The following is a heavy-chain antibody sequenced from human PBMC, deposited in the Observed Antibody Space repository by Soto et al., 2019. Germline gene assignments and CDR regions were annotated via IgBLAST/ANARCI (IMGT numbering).Heavy chain of an antibody. D-gene: IGHD6-6*01. Sequence: QVQLPESGPGLVKPSQTLSLTCTVSGGSISSNNYYWSWIRQPPGKGLEWIGNIYYSGSTHYSPSLKSGLTISVDTSMSQFSLNLSCVTAADTAVYCCAREEKLGGYFGSWGQGTLVTVSS. CDR1: GGSISSNNYY. V-gene: IGHV4-30-4*01. CDR2: IYYSGST. CDR3: AREEKLGGYFGS. J-gene: IGHJ4*02.